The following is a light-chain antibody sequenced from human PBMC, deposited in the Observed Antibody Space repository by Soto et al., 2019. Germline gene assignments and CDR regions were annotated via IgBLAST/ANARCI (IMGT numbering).Light chain of an antibody. Sequence: QSVLTQPASVSGSPGQSITISCTTTSSDVGSYYLVSWYRQDPGKAPKLIIYEGSKRPSGISNRFSGSRSGNTASPTISGLQAEDEADYYCSSYAHGVVFGGGTQLTVL. J-gene: IGLJ2*01. CDR3: SSYAHGVV. V-gene: IGLV2-23*01. CDR2: EGS. CDR1: SSDVGSYYL.